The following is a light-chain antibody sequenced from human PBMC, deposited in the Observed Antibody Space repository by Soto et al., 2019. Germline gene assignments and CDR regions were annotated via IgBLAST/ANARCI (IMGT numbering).Light chain of an antibody. CDR3: SSYTTSNTVV. V-gene: IGLV2-14*01. J-gene: IGLJ2*01. Sequence: QSALTQPASVSGSPGQSITISCTGTSSDVGNYNYVSWYQQHPGKAPKLMIYQVSNRPSGVSNRFSGSKSGNTASLTISGLQAEVEADYYCSSYTTSNTVVFGGGTKLTVL. CDR1: SSDVGNYNY. CDR2: QVS.